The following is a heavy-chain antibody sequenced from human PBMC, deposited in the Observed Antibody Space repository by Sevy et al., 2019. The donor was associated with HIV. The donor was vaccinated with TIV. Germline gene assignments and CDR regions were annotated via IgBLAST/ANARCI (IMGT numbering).Heavy chain of an antibody. V-gene: IGHV4-59*01. J-gene: IGHJ6*02. CDR1: GDSISSFY. Sequence: SETLSLTCTVSGDSISSFYRTWIRQPPGKGLEWIGYSYYSRSTNYNPSLRSRVTISIDTSKNQFSLKLSSVTAADTAVYYCARASGEYYYGLDVWGQRTTVTVSS. CDR2: SYYSRST. CDR3: ARASGEYYYGLDV. D-gene: IGHD7-27*01.